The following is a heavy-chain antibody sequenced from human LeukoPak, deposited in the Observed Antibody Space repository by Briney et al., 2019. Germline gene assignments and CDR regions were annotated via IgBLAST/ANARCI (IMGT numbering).Heavy chain of an antibody. Sequence: GGSLRLSCAASGFIFSTYSINWVRQAPGKGLEWVSSISSSSIYIYYADSVKGRFTISRDNAKNSLYLQMNSLKPEDTGVYYCTTLFRGWQQLDDAFDLWGQGTMVTVSS. CDR3: TTLFRGWQQLDDAFDL. J-gene: IGHJ3*01. CDR2: ISSSSIYI. V-gene: IGHV3-21*03. D-gene: IGHD5-24*01. CDR1: GFIFSTYS.